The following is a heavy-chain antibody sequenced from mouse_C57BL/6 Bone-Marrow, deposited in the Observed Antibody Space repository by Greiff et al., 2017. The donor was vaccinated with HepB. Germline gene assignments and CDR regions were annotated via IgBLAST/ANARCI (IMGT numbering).Heavy chain of an antibody. D-gene: IGHD2-10*01. CDR3: ARVLLWYYYAMDY. CDR2: ILPGSGST. V-gene: IGHV1-9*01. J-gene: IGHJ4*01. Sequence: VQGVESGAELMKPGASVKLSCKATGYTFTGYWIEWVKQRPGHGLEWIGEILPGSGSTNYNEKFKGKATFTADTSSTPAYMQLSSLTTEDSAIYYCARVLLWYYYAMDYWGQGTSVTVSS. CDR1: GYTFTGYW.